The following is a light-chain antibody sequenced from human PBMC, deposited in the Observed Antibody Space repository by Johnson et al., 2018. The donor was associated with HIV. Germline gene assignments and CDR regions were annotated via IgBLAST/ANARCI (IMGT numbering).Light chain of an antibody. Sequence: QSVLTQPPSVSAAPGQKVTISCSASSSNIGNNYVSWYQQLPGTAPKLLIYDNNKRPSGIPDRFSGSKSGTSATLGITGLQTGDEADYYCGTWDSSLSVPYVFGTGTKVTVL. CDR1: SSNIGNNY. CDR2: DNN. V-gene: IGLV1-51*01. CDR3: GTWDSSLSVPYV. J-gene: IGLJ1*01.